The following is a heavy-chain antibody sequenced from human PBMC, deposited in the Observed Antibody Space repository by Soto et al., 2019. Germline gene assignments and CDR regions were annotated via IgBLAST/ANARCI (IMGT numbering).Heavy chain of an antibody. D-gene: IGHD2-15*01. CDR3: ARKCSGGSCYDYYYYGMDV. CDR2: IIPIFGTA. V-gene: IGHV1-69*13. CDR1: GGTFSSYA. J-gene: IGHJ6*02. Sequence: SVKVSCKASGGTFSSYAISWVRQAPGQGLEWMGGIIPIFGTANYAQKFQGRVTITADESTSTAYMELSSLRSEDTAVYYCARKCSGGSCYDYYYYGMDVWGQGTTVTVSS.